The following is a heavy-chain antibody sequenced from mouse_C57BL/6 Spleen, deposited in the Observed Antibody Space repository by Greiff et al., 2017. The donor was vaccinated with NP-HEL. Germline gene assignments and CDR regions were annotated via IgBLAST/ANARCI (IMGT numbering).Heavy chain of an antibody. D-gene: IGHD1-1*01. CDR2: ISDGGSYT. CDR1: GFTFSSYA. Sequence: EVQGVESGGGLVKPGGSLKLSCAASGFTFSSYAMSWVRQTPEKRLEWVATISDGGSYTYYPDNVKGRFTISRDNAKNNLYLQMSHLKSEDTAMYYCARDHYYGSSYRDWYFDVWGTGTTVTVSS. CDR3: ARDHYYGSSYRDWYFDV. V-gene: IGHV5-4*01. J-gene: IGHJ1*03.